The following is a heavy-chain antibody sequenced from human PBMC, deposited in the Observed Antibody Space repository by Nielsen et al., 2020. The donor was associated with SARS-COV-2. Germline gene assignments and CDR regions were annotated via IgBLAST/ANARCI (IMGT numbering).Heavy chain of an antibody. CDR3: AREGSHRFATGYGDQVF. J-gene: IGHJ3*01. CDR1: GFTFSSYW. V-gene: IGHV3-7*03. D-gene: IGHD4-17*01. CDR2: IKQDGSEK. Sequence: GGSLRLSCAASGFTFSSYWMSWVRQAPGKGLEWVANIKQDGSEKYYVDSVKGRFTISRDNAKNSLYLQMNSLRAEDTAVYYCAREGSHRFATGYGDQVFWGQGTMVTVSS.